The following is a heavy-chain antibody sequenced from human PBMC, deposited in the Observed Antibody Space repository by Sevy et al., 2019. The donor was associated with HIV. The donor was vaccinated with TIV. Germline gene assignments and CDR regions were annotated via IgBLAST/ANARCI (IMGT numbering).Heavy chain of an antibody. CDR1: GFTFSRYE. CDR3: ARIGMGQTYGTPPWY. Sequence: GGSLRLSCAVSGFTFSRYEMHWVRQAPGKGLEWVAVMSDDGGNKYYADSVKGRFTISRDNSKNTLFLHMNSLRAEDTAVYYCARIGMGQTYGTPPWYWGQGTLVTVSS. D-gene: IGHD3-10*01. CDR2: MSDDGGNK. V-gene: IGHV3-30-3*01. J-gene: IGHJ4*02.